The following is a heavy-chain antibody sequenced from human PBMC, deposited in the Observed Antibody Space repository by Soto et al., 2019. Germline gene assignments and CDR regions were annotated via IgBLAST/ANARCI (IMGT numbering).Heavy chain of an antibody. CDR3: ARMRALRVRGAMNGMDV. V-gene: IGHV4-34*01. J-gene: IGHJ6*02. D-gene: IGHD3-10*01. Sequence: SETLSLTCAVYGGAFSGYYWIWIRQPPVNGLEFIGEINHILSTNYNPSLKSRFTISLYTSKIHFSLKLISVTAANTAVYYCARMRALRVRGAMNGMDVWGQGTTVTVSS. CDR1: GGAFSGYY. CDR2: INHILST.